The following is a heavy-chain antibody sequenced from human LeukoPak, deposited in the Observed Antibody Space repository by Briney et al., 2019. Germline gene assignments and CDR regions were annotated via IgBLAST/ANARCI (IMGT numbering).Heavy chain of an antibody. CDR2: IIPIFGTA. Sequence: SVKVSCKASGGTFSSYAISWVRQAPGQGLEWMGGIIPIFGTANYAQKFQGRVTITADESTSTAYMELSSLRSEDTAVYYCARGIWSGYLYSNWFDPWGQGTLVTVSS. CDR1: GGTFSSYA. J-gene: IGHJ5*02. CDR3: ARGIWSGYLYSNWFDP. D-gene: IGHD3-3*01. V-gene: IGHV1-69*13.